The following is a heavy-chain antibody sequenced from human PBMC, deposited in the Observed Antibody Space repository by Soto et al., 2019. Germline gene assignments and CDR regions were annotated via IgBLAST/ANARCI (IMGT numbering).Heavy chain of an antibody. CDR2: ISYDGSNK. J-gene: IGHJ6*02. V-gene: IGHV3-30*03. CDR3: ARDTIFGYGMDV. D-gene: IGHD3-3*01. Sequence: QVQLVESGGGVVQPGRSLRLSCAASGFTFSSYGMHWVRQAPGKGLEWVAVISYDGSNKYYADSVKGRFTISRDNSKNPLYLQMNSLRAEDTAVYYCARDTIFGYGMDVWGQGTTVTVSS. CDR1: GFTFSSYG.